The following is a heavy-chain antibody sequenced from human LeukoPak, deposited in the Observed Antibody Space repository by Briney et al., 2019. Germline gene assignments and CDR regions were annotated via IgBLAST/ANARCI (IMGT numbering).Heavy chain of an antibody. CDR2: IKQDGSEK. CDR1: GFTFSSYW. J-gene: IGHJ6*03. D-gene: IGHD3-10*01. Sequence: GGSLRLSCAASGFTFSSYWMSWVRQAPGKGLEWVANIKQDGSEKYYVDSVKGRFTISRDSAKKSLYLQMNSLRVEDTAVYYCARSELGYNYYYMDVWGKGTTVTISS. V-gene: IGHV3-7*01. CDR3: ARSELGYNYYYMDV.